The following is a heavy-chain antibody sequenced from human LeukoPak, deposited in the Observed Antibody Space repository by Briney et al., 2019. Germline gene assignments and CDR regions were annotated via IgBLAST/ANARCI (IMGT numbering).Heavy chain of an antibody. CDR3: ARGKRRTIFGVVLWGY. CDR1: GYTFTSYG. J-gene: IGHJ4*02. Sequence: ASVKVSCKASGYTFTSYGISWVRQAPGQGLEWMGWISAYNGNTNYAQKFQGRVTMTRDTSISTAYMELSRLRSDDTAVYYCARGKRRTIFGVVLWGYWGQGTLVTVS. V-gene: IGHV1-18*01. D-gene: IGHD3-3*01. CDR2: ISAYNGNT.